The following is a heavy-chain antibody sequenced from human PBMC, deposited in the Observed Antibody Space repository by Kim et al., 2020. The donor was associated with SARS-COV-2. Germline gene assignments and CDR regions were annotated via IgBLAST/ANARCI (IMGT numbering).Heavy chain of an antibody. CDR2: ISYDGSNK. CDR1: GFTFNTYG. D-gene: IGHD1-26*01. J-gene: IGHJ4*02. Sequence: GGSLRLSCEASGFTFNTYGMHWVRQAPGKGLEWVAVISYDGSNKYYADSVKGRFTISRDNSKNTLYLQMNSLRIEDTAVYYCAKSFSGSYFGYGYWGQGTLVTVSS. V-gene: IGHV3-30*18. CDR3: AKSFSGSYFGYGY.